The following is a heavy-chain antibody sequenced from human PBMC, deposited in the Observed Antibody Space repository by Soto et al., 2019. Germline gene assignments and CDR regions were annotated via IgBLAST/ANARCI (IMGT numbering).Heavy chain of an antibody. CDR2: ISSRSVYI. V-gene: IGHV3-21*01. CDR1: GFTFSSYS. CDR3: ARDEDCDSISCSSFDAFEI. J-gene: IGHJ3*02. Sequence: PGGSLRLSCAASGFTFSSYSMDWVRQAPGKGLEWVSSISSRSVYIHYADSVRGRFTISRDNAKNSLYLEMSSLRAEDTAVYYCARDEDCDSISCSSFDAFEIWGQGTMVTVSS. D-gene: IGHD3-22*01.